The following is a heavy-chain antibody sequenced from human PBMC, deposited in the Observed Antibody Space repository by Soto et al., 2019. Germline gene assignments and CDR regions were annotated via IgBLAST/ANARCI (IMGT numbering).Heavy chain of an antibody. CDR3: ARELIIAAANHPRSGGMDV. CDR1: GFTFSSYA. Sequence: PGGSLRLSCAASGFTFSSYAMHWVRQAPGKGLEWVAVISYDGSNKYYADSVKGRFTISRDSSKNTLYLQMNSLRAEDTAVYYCARELIIAAANHPRSGGMDVWGQGTTVTVSS. J-gene: IGHJ6*02. V-gene: IGHV3-30-3*01. D-gene: IGHD6-13*01. CDR2: ISYDGSNK.